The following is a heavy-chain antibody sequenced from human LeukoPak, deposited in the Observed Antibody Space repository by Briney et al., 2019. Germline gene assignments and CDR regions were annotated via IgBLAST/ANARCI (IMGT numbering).Heavy chain of an antibody. CDR2: ITTSGGIT. D-gene: IGHD3-16*01. J-gene: IGHJ4*02. V-gene: IGHV1-46*01. Sequence: GASVKVSCKASGYTFTSYYIHWVRQAPGQGLEWMGLITTSGGITTYAQKFQGRVTMTTDTSTSTVYMGMSSLRSEDTAVYYCVREEEGGTFDYWGQGTLVIVSS. CDR3: VREEEGGTFDY. CDR1: GYTFTSYY.